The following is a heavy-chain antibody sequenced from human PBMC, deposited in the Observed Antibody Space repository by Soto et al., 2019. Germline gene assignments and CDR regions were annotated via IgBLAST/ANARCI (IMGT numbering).Heavy chain of an antibody. V-gene: IGHV4-34*01. CDR3: ARGRLTISGTPRRYYYMDV. CDR1: GGSFSGYY. CDR2: INHSGST. J-gene: IGHJ6*03. D-gene: IGHD3-3*01. Sequence: SETLSLTCAVYGGSFSGYYWSWIRQPPGKGLEWIGEINHSGSTNYNPPLKSRATISVDTSMNQFSLKLSSVTAADTAVYYCARGRLTISGTPRRYYYMDVWGKGTTVTVPS.